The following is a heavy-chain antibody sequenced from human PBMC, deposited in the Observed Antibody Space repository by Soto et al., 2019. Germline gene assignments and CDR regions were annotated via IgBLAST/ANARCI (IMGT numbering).Heavy chain of an antibody. CDR1: GGTFSSYT. CDR2: IIPILGIA. V-gene: IGHV1-69*02. Sequence: SVKVSCKASGGTFSSYTISWVRQAPGQGLEWMGRIIPILGIANYAQKFQGRVTITADKSTSTAYMELSSLRSEDTAVYYCARAGSPAGPDIVVVVAAKGYDYWGQGTLVTVSS. D-gene: IGHD2-15*01. J-gene: IGHJ4*02. CDR3: ARAGSPAGPDIVVVVAAKGYDY.